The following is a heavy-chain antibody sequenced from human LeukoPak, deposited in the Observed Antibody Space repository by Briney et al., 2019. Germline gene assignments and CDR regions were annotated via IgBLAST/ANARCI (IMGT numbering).Heavy chain of an antibody. D-gene: IGHD3-3*01. Sequence: ASVKVSCKASGYTFTSYGISWVRQAPGQGLEWMGGIIPIFGTANYAQKFQGRVTITADESTSTAYMELSSLRSEDTAVYYCAREGFSRYDFWSGYYEVNYYYYMDVWGKGTTVTVSS. CDR1: GYTFTSYG. CDR3: AREGFSRYDFWSGYYEVNYYYYMDV. J-gene: IGHJ6*03. CDR2: IIPIFGTA. V-gene: IGHV1-69*13.